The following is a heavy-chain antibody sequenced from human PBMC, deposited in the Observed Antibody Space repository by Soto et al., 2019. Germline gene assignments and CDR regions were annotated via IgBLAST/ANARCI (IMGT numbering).Heavy chain of an antibody. Sequence: QVQLQESGPGLVKPSETLSLTCTVSGVSISDYYWSWIRQPPGKGLEWIGYIHDSGSTDYNPSLKSRVTISVDTSKNQFSLELTSVTATDTAVYYCARDFGRHCSSTRCDPFYFDCWGQGTLVTVSS. D-gene: IGHD2-2*01. J-gene: IGHJ4*02. CDR2: IHDSGST. CDR3: ARDFGRHCSSTRCDPFYFDC. V-gene: IGHV4-59*01. CDR1: GVSISDYY.